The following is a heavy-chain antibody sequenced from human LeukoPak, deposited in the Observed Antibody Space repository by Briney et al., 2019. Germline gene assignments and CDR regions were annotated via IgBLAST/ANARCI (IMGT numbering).Heavy chain of an antibody. V-gene: IGHV4-59*01. D-gene: IGHD2-15*01. CDR3: AREEYCSGGSCFGY. Sequence: SETLSLTCTVSGGSISSYYWSWIRQPPGKGLEWIGYIYYSGSTNYNPSLKSRVTISVDASKNQFSLKLSSVTAADTAVYYCAREEYCSGGSCFGYWGQGTLVTVSS. CDR1: GGSISSYY. J-gene: IGHJ4*02. CDR2: IYYSGST.